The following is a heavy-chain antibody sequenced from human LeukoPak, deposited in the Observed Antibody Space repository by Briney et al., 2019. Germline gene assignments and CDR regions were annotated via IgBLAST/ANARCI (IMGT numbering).Heavy chain of an antibody. CDR2: INPSGGST. J-gene: IGHJ4*02. D-gene: IGHD6-6*01. V-gene: IGHV1-46*01. Sequence: ASVKVSCKASGYTFTSYYMHWVRQAPGQGLEWMGIINPSGGSTSYAQKFQGRVTMTRDMSTSTVYMELSSLRSEDTAVYYCAGASHIAARRLESEKFDYWGQGTLVTVSS. CDR1: GYTFTSYY. CDR3: AGASHIAARRLESEKFDY.